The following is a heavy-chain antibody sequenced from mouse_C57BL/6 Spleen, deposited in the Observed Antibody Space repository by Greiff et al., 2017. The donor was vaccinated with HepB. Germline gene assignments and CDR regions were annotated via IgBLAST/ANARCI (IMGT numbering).Heavy chain of an antibody. CDR2: ISSGSSTF. CDR1: GFTFSDYG. V-gene: IGHV5-17*01. D-gene: IGHD2-3*01. Sequence: EVRLVESGGGLVKPGGSLKLSCAASGFTFSDYGMHWVRQAPEKGLEWVAYISSGSSTFYYADTVKGRFTISSDNAKNTLFLQMTSLRSEDTAMYYCARVGYYCYYFDYLGQGTTLTVSS. CDR3: ARVGYYCYYFDY. J-gene: IGHJ2*01.